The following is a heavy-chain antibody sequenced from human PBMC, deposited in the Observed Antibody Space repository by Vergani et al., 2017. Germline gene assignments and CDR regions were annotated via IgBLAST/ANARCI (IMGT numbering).Heavy chain of an antibody. CDR2: IYHSGSP. CDR3: ARYPGCSGGSCYSADY. J-gene: IGHJ4*02. CDR1: GVSINDSDSY. D-gene: IGHD2-15*01. Sequence: QVQLQESGPGVVKPSQTLSLTCTVSGVSINDSDSYWTWIRQSPGKGLEWIGYIYHSGSPFYNPSLKSRFTISIDTSRNRFSLRLPSVTAADTAVYYCARYPGCSGGSCYSADYWGQGILVTVSS. V-gene: IGHV4-30-4*08.